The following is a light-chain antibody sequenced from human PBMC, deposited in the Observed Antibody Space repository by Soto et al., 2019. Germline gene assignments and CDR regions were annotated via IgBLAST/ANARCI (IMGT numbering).Light chain of an antibody. J-gene: IGLJ1*01. Sequence: SYELTQSPSVSVAPEKTATITCGGNNIGNKRVHWYRQKPGQAPVLLISYDSDRPSGIPERFSGSNSGNTATLTISRVEARDEADYYCQVGNIMTENYVFGSGTKLTVL. CDR3: QVGNIMTENYV. CDR2: YDS. V-gene: IGLV3-21*04. CDR1: NIGNKR.